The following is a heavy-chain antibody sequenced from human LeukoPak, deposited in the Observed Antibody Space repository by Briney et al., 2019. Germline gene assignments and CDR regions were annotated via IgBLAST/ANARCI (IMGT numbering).Heavy chain of an antibody. CDR2: INHSGST. CDR3: ARVAGSGYCEY. Sequence: QASETLSLTCAVYGGSFSGYYWSWIRQPPGKGLEWIGEINHSGSTNYNPSLKSRVTISVDTSKNQFSLKLSSVTAADTAVYYCARVAGSGYCEYWGQGTLVTVSS. D-gene: IGHD6-19*01. CDR1: GGSFSGYY. J-gene: IGHJ4*02. V-gene: IGHV4-34*01.